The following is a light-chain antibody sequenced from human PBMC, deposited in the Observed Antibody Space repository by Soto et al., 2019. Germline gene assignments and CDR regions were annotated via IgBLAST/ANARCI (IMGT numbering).Light chain of an antibody. CDR1: QSLLHSNGYNY. V-gene: IGKV2-28*01. J-gene: IGKJ4*01. CDR2: LGS. Sequence: DIMMTQSPLSLPVTPGEPASISCRSSQSLLHSNGYNYLDWYLQKPGQSPQLLIYLGSNRASGVPDRFSGSGSGTDFTLTISRVEAEDVGVYYCMQALQTPLTFGGGTKVEI. CDR3: MQALQTPLT.